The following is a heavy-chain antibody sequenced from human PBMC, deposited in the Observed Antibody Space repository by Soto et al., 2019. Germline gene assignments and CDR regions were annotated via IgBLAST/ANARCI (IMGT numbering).Heavy chain of an antibody. J-gene: IGHJ4*02. CDR3: ARWGTTGGLDV. D-gene: IGHD3-16*01. V-gene: IGHV3-30*05. Sequence: QVQLVESGGGVVQPGASLRLSCVGSGFTFRSYVIHWVRQAPGKGLEWFALTSYDGSNTYYDDYVKGRFTISRDNSRNTVDLHMDSLSLEGTALYYCARWGTTGGLDVWGQGTLVSVSS. CDR1: GFTFRSYV. CDR2: TSYDGSNT.